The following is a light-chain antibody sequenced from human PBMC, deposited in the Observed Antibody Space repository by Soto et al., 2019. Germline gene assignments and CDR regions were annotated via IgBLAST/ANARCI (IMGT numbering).Light chain of an antibody. J-gene: IGKJ5*01. CDR1: QNIVNY. V-gene: IGKV3-11*01. Sequence: IVLTQSPATLSLSPGERATLSCRASQNIVNYLAWYQQKPGQAPRLLIYDASNRATGIPARFSGSGSETDFTLTISSLEPEDFGVYYCQQRSNWITFGQGTRLEIK. CDR3: QQRSNWIT. CDR2: DAS.